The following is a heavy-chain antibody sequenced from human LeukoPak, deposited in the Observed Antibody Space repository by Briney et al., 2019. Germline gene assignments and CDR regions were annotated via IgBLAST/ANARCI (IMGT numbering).Heavy chain of an antibody. Sequence: ASVKVSCKASGYTFTSYYMHWVRQAPGQGLEWMGIINPSGGSTSYAQTFQGRVTMTRDTSTSTVYMELSSLRSEDTAVYCCARASAGGIDYWGQGTLVTVSS. V-gene: IGHV1-46*01. D-gene: IGHD2-15*01. CDR2: INPSGGST. CDR1: GYTFTSYY. J-gene: IGHJ4*02. CDR3: ARASAGGIDY.